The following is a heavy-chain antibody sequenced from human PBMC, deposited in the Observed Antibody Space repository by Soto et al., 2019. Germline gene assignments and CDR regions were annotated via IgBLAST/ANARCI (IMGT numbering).Heavy chain of an antibody. CDR3: ARDIVVVPAADYYYGMDV. Sequence: GGSLRLSCAASGFAFSSYAMRWVRQAPGEGLEWVAVISYDGSNKYYADSVKGRFTISRDNSKNTLYLQMNSLRAEDTAVYYCARDIVVVPAADYYYGMDVWGQGTTVTVSS. D-gene: IGHD2-2*01. CDR2: ISYDGSNK. V-gene: IGHV3-30-3*01. J-gene: IGHJ6*02. CDR1: GFAFSSYA.